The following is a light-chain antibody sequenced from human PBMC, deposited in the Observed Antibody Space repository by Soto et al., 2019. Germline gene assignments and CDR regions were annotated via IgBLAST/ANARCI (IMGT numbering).Light chain of an antibody. CDR1: QSVSSN. V-gene: IGKV3-15*01. J-gene: IGKJ4*01. CDR3: QQYNKWPLT. CDR2: GAS. Sequence: EIVMTQSAATLSVSPGERATLSCRASQSVSSNLAWYQQKPGQAPRLLSHGASTRATGIPARFSGSGSGTEFTLTINSLQSEDFAVYYCQQYNKWPLTFGGGTKVEIK.